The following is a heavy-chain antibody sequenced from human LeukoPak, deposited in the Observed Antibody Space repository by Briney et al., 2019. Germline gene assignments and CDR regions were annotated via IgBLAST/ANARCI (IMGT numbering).Heavy chain of an antibody. J-gene: IGHJ4*02. Sequence: GGTLRLSCAASGFTFSSYGMSWVRQAPGKGLEWVSAISGSGGTIYYADSVKGRFTISRDNAKNSLYLQMNTLRAEDTAVYYCAKGKTLAVAGVLDYWGQGTLVTVSS. CDR1: GFTFSSYG. D-gene: IGHD6-19*01. CDR2: ISGSGGTI. V-gene: IGHV3-23*01. CDR3: AKGKTLAVAGVLDY.